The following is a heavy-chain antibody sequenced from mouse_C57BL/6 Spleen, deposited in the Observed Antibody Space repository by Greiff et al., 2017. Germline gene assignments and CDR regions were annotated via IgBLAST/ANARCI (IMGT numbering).Heavy chain of an antibody. CDR1: GYTFTSYW. Sequence: VQLQQPGAELVKPGASVKMSCKASGYTFTSYWLTWVKQRPGQGLEWIGDIYPGSGSTKYNEKFKSKATLTVDTSSSTAYMQLSSLTSEDSAVYYCARGDYYGSSYDYFDYWGQGTTLTVSS. J-gene: IGHJ2*01. CDR2: IYPGSGST. D-gene: IGHD1-1*01. CDR3: ARGDYYGSSYDYFDY. V-gene: IGHV1-55*01.